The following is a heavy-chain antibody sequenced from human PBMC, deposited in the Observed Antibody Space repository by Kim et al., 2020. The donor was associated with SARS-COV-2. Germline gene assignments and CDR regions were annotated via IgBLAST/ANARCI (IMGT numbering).Heavy chain of an antibody. J-gene: IGHJ6*02. CDR2: INHSGST. V-gene: IGHV4-34*01. CDR1: GGSFSGYY. Sequence: SETLSLTCAVYGGSFSGYYWSWIRQPPGKGLEWIGEINHSGSTNYKPSLKSRVTISVDTSKNQFSLKLSSVTAADTAVYYCASRNLRRGLYYYYGMDVWGQGTTVTVSS. CDR3: ASRNLRRGLYYYYGMDV.